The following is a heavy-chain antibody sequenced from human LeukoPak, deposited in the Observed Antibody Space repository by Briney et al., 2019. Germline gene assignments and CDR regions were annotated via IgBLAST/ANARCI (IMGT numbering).Heavy chain of an antibody. V-gene: IGHV4-39*07. CDR3: SMSYLVRLPRPCDV. CDR2: VYFGGRT. J-gene: IGHJ4*02. D-gene: IGHD2-21*02. Sequence: PLQTPSLTCSVSGGSISTSGHSWGSVRQPPGKGLEWIGRVYFGGRTYYNPSLKSRITESVVTSKNQFSLRVNSGVAADTAVHFCSMSYLVRLPRPCDVWGQGTLVTVSS. CDR1: GGSISTSGHS.